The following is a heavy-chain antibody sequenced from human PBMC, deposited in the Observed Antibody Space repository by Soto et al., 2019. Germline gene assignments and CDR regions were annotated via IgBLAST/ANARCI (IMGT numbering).Heavy chain of an antibody. V-gene: IGHV4-39*01. CDR2: IYYSGST. Sequence: PSETLSLTCTVSGGSISSSGYYWGWIRQPPGKGLEWIGSIYYSGSTYYNPSLKSRVTISVDTSKNQFSLKLSSVTAADTAVYYCARQVGYCSCGSCAWLMPYYMDVWGKGTTVTVSS. CDR1: GGSISSSGYY. CDR3: ARQVGYCSCGSCAWLMPYYMDV. J-gene: IGHJ6*03. D-gene: IGHD2-15*01.